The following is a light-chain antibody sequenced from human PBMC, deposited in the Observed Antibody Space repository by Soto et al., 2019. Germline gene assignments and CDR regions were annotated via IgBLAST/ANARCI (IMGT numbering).Light chain of an antibody. CDR2: VAS. CDR1: QSVSSSY. V-gene: IGKV3-20*01. J-gene: IGKJ5*01. CDR3: QQYGSSPPIT. Sequence: EIVLTQSPGTLSLSPGERATLSCRASQSVSSSYLAWYQQKPGQAPRLLIYVASSRATGIPDRFSGSRSGTDFTLTISRLEPEDFAVYYCQQYGSSPPITFGQGTRLEIK.